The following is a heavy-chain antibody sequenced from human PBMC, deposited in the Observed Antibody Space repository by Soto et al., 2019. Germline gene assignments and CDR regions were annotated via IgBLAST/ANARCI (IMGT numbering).Heavy chain of an antibody. CDR2: IDDSGST. D-gene: IGHD6-19*01. V-gene: IGHV4-59*01. CDR1: GGSINDYY. Sequence: QVQLQESGPGLVKPSETLSLTCTVSGGSINDYYWSWMRQPPVKGLEWIGYIDDSGSTNYSPSLKSRVTISVDTSQNQFSLRLSSVTAADTAVYYCARVKAVAGRGFGYFDYWGQGTLVTVSS. CDR3: ARVKAVAGRGFGYFDY. J-gene: IGHJ4*02.